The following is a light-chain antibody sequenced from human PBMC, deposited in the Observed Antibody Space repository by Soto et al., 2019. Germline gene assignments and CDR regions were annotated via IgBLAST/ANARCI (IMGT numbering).Light chain of an antibody. V-gene: IGKV3-11*01. Sequence: FVLTQSPSTLSLSPGERATLSCRTSLSVSVYLDWYQQKPGQAPRLLISDASNRATGIPARFSGSGSGTDFTLTISSLEPEDFAVYYCHQRQYWPPITFGQGTLLEVK. CDR2: DAS. CDR3: HQRQYWPPIT. CDR1: LSVSVY. J-gene: IGKJ5*01.